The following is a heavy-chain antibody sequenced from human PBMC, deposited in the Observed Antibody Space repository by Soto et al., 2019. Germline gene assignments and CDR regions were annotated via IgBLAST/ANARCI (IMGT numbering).Heavy chain of an antibody. D-gene: IGHD5-12*01. Sequence: PSDTLSLTCAVSGGSISSGGYSWSWIRQPPGKGLEWIGYIYHSGSTYYNPSLKSRVTISVDRSKNQFSLKLSSVTAADTAVYFCAREVFSRLYDSGYDYPDGAFDIWGRGKMVT. CDR3: AREVFSRLYDSGYDYPDGAFDI. CDR2: IYHSGST. J-gene: IGHJ3*02. V-gene: IGHV4-30-2*01. CDR1: GGSISSGGYS.